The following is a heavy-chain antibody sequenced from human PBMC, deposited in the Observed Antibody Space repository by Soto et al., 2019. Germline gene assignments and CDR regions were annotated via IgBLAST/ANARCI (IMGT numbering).Heavy chain of an antibody. CDR3: AKEDDRRDGYKCYGMDV. Sequence: GGSLRLACAASGFTFSSYAMSWVRQAPGKGLEWVSAISGSGGSTYYADSVKGRFTISRDNSKNTLYLQMNSLRAEDTAVYYCAKEDDRRDGYKCYGMDVWGPGTTVTVS. CDR2: ISGSGGST. CDR1: GFTFSSYA. V-gene: IGHV3-23*01. J-gene: IGHJ6*02. D-gene: IGHD5-12*01.